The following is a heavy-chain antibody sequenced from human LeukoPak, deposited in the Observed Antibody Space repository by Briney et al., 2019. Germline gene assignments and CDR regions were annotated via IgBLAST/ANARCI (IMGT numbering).Heavy chain of an antibody. CDR3: ARAGYSMDTEYFQH. D-gene: IGHD5-18*01. V-gene: IGHV3-48*03. CDR2: ISNSGTAI. J-gene: IGHJ1*01. CDR1: GFTFSSYA. Sequence: GGSLRLSCAASGFTFSSYAMTWVRQAPGKGLEWVSYISNSGTAIYYADSVKGRFTISRDNAKSSLYLQMNSLRAEDTAVYYCARAGYSMDTEYFQHWGQGTLVTVSS.